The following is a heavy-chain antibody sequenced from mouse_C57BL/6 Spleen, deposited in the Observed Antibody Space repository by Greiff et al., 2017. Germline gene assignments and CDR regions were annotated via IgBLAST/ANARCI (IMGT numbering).Heavy chain of an antibody. V-gene: IGHV1-82*01. CDR2: IYPGDGDT. Sequence: VKVVESGPELVKPGASVKISCKASGYAFSSSWMNWVKQRPGKGLEWIGRIYPGDGDTNYNGKFKGKATLTADKSSSTAYMQLSSLTSEDSAVYFCARDLLWFYWGQGTTLTVSS. J-gene: IGHJ2*01. D-gene: IGHD2-2*01. CDR1: GYAFSSSW. CDR3: ARDLLWFY.